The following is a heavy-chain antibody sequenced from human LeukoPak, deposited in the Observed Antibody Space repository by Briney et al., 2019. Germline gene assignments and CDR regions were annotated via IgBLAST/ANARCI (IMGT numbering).Heavy chain of an antibody. J-gene: IGHJ4*02. CDR3: ARDREVRGVLDY. Sequence: GGSLRLSCAASGFTFSSYGMHWVRQAPGKGLEWVAGIWYDGSNKYYADSVKGRFTISRDNSKNTLYLQMNSLRAEDTAVYYCARDREVRGVLDYWGQGTLVTVSS. CDR2: IWYDGSNK. V-gene: IGHV3-33*01. CDR1: GFTFSSYG. D-gene: IGHD3-10*01.